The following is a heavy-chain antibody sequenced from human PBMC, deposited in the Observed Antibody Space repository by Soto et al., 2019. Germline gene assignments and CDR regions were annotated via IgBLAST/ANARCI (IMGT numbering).Heavy chain of an antibody. V-gene: IGHV4-30-4*01. CDR3: ARFTHYYGMDV. Sequence: SETLSLTCTVSGGSISSGDYYWSWIRQTPGKGLEWIGYIYYSGSTYYNPSLKSRVTISVDTSKNQFSLKLSSVTAADTAVYYCARFTHYYGMDVWGQGTTVTVSS. CDR1: GGSISSGDYY. CDR2: IYYSGST. J-gene: IGHJ6*02.